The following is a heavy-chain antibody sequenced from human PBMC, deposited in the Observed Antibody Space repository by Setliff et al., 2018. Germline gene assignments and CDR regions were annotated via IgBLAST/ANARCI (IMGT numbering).Heavy chain of an antibody. Sequence: GASVKVSCKASGYTFTSYDINWVRQATGQGLEWMGWMNPNSGNTGYAQKVQGRVTMTRNTSTSTVDMELSSLRSEDTAVYYCARGGTMVRGVIIPYYYGMDVWGQGTTVTVSS. CDR2: MNPNSGNT. J-gene: IGHJ6*02. CDR3: ARGGTMVRGVIIPYYYGMDV. D-gene: IGHD3-10*01. V-gene: IGHV1-8*01. CDR1: GYTFTSYD.